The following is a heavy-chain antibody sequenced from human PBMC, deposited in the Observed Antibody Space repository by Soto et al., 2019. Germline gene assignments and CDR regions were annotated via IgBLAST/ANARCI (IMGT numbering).Heavy chain of an antibody. J-gene: IGHJ4*02. V-gene: IGHV5-51*01. CDR1: GYSFTSYW. CDR3: ERRTVCSGGSCYVDY. Sequence: GESLKISCKGSGYSFTSYWIGWVRQMPGKGLEWMGIIYPGDSDTRYSPSFQGQVTISADKPISTAYLQWSTLNASDTAMYYCERRTVCSGGSCYVDYWGQGILVTDAS. CDR2: IYPGDSDT. D-gene: IGHD2-15*01.